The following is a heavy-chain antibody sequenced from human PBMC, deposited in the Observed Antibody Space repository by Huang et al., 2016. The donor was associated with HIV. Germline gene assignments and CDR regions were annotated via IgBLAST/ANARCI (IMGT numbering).Heavy chain of an antibody. CDR1: GFKFDFYW. CDR2: IREDGGER. D-gene: IGHD5-12*01. Sequence: EVQLVQSGGGLVQPGKSLTLSCAGSGFKFDFYWISWVRQAPGKGLEWVNNIREDGGERHYVGPVKGRFTISRDNAKNSVYLQRDSLRVDDTAVYFCARGGSGYDYWGQGSLVTVSS. V-gene: IGHV3-7*01. CDR3: ARGGSGYDY. J-gene: IGHJ4*02.